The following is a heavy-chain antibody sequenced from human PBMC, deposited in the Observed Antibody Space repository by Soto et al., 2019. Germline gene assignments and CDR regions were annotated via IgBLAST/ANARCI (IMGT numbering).Heavy chain of an antibody. CDR3: AKEGSSWYVNWFDP. CDR2: ISGSGGST. D-gene: IGHD6-13*01. V-gene: IGHV3-23*01. J-gene: IGHJ5*02. CDR1: GFTFSSYA. Sequence: GGSPRLSWAAPGFTFSSYAIIWLRQAPGKGLEWVSAISGSGGSTYYADSVKGRFTISRDNSKNTLYLQMNSLRAEDTAVYYCAKEGSSWYVNWFDPWGQGTLVTVSS.